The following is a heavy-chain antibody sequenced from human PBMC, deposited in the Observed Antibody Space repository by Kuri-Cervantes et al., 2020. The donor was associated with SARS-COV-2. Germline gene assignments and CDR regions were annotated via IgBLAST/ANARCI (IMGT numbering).Heavy chain of an antibody. CDR3: ARHGGFLDV. V-gene: IGHV4-34*01. CDR2: INHSGST. J-gene: IGHJ6*04. CDR1: GGSFSGDY. D-gene: IGHD4-23*01. Sequence: SETLSLTCAVYGGSFSGDYWTWIRQPPGKGLEWIGEINHSGSTNYNPSLKSRVTISVDTSKNQFSLKLSSVTAADTAVYYCARHGGFLDVWGKGTTVTVSS.